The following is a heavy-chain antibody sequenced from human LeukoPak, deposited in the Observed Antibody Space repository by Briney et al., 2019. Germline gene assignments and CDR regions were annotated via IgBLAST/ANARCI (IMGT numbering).Heavy chain of an antibody. V-gene: IGHV4-34*01. CDR3: ARGRIAARPGGDY. Sequence: SETLSLTCAVSGVSFSTYYWSWIRQSPEKGLEWIGEVNHSGYTNYNPSLKSRVTISVDTSKNQFSLKLSSVTAADTAVYYCARGRIAARPGGDYWGQGTLVTVSS. D-gene: IGHD6-6*01. CDR2: VNHSGYT. J-gene: IGHJ4*02. CDR1: GVSFSTYY.